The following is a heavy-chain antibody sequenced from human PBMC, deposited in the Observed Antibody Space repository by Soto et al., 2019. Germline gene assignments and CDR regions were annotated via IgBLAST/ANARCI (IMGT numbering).Heavy chain of an antibody. V-gene: IGHV4-34*01. J-gene: IGHJ4*02. CDR2: INHSGST. Sequence: SETLSLTCAVYGGSFSGYYWSWIRQPPGKGLEWIGEINHSGSTNYNPSLKSRVTISVDTSKNQFSLKLSSVTAADTAVYYCARGYGDLTTFGCWGQGTLVTVSS. D-gene: IGHD4-17*01. CDR3: ARGYGDLTTFGC. CDR1: GGSFSGYY.